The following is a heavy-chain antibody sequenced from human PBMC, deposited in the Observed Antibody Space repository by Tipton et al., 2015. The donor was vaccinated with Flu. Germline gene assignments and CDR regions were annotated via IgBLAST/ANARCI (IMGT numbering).Heavy chain of an antibody. Sequence: SLRLSCAASGFTFSSYEMNWVRQAPGKGLEWMGIIYPGDSDTRYSPSFQGQVTISADKSISTAYLQWSSLKASDTAMYYCASWSGSYYVGQFDCWGQGTLVTVSS. CDR3: ASWSGSYYVGQFDC. J-gene: IGHJ4*02. D-gene: IGHD1-26*01. CDR1: GFTFSSYE. V-gene: IGHV5-51*01. CDR2: IYPGDSDT.